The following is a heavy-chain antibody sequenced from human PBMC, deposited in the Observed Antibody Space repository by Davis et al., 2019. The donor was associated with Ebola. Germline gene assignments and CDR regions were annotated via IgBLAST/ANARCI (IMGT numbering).Heavy chain of an antibody. CDR3: AQQLGDYGGNALRY. CDR2: INGDGSST. V-gene: IGHV3-74*01. D-gene: IGHD4-23*01. J-gene: IGHJ4*02. Sequence: HTGGSLRLSCAASGFTFSNYWMHWVRQAPGKGLVWVSHINGDGSSTNYADSVKGRFTISRDDAKKSLYLQMDSLRAEDTAVYYCAQQLGDYGGNALRYWGQGTLVTVSS. CDR1: GFTFSNYW.